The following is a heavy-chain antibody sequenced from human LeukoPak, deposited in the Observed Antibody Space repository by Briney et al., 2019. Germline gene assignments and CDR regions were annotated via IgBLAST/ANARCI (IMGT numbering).Heavy chain of an antibody. D-gene: IGHD6-13*01. CDR1: GYSFTSYW. CDR3: ARLASSSWYEFDY. V-gene: IGHV5-51*01. CDR2: IYPGDSDP. J-gene: IGHJ4*02. Sequence: GESLKISCKGSGYSFTSYWIGWVRQMPAKGLEWMGIIYPGDSDPRYSPSFQGQVTISADKSISTAYLQWSSLKASDTAMYYCARLASSSWYEFDYWGQGTLVTVSS.